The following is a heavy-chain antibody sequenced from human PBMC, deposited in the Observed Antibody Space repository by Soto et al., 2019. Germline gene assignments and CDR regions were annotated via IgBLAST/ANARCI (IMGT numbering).Heavy chain of an antibody. Sequence: QVQLVASGGGLVKPGGSLRLSCAASGFTFSDHFMSWIRQAPGQGLEWVSYVSRSGSSIYYADSVKGRFTISRDNAKNSLYLQMNSLRAEDTAVYYCARVPKGVVVAANDYWGQGSLVTVSS. J-gene: IGHJ4*02. V-gene: IGHV3-11*01. CDR1: GFTFSDHF. D-gene: IGHD2-15*01. CDR3: ARVPKGVVVAANDY. CDR2: VSRSGSSI.